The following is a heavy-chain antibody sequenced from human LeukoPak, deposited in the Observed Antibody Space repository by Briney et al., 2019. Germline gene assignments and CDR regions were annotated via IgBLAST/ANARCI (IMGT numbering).Heavy chain of an antibody. CDR1: GGSFSGYY. CDR3: ARHISEEAAIRDDY. D-gene: IGHD2-2*02. CDR2: INHSGST. V-gene: IGHV4-34*01. J-gene: IGHJ4*02. Sequence: SETLSLTCAVYGGSFSGYYWSWIRQPPGKGLEWIGEINHSGSTNYNPSLKSRVTISVDTSKNQFSLKLSSVTAADTAVYYCARHISEEAAIRDDYWGQGTLVTVSS.